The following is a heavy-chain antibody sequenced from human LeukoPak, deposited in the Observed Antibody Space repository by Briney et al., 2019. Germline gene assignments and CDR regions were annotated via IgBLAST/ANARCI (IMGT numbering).Heavy chain of an antibody. J-gene: IGHJ4*02. CDR2: IFQSVST. CDR1: GYSISGAYY. D-gene: IGHD6-19*01. CDR3: ASNNSNGFDF. Sequence: SETLSLTCIVSGYSISGAYYWGWIRQPPGKGLEWIGTIFQSVSTYYNPSLKSRATTSVDTPKNQYSLKVSSVTAADTAVDYCASNNSNGFDFWGQGTLVTVSS. V-gene: IGHV4-38-2*02.